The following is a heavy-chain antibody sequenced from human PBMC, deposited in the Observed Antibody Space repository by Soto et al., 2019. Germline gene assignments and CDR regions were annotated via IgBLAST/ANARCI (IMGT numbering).Heavy chain of an antibody. D-gene: IGHD2-8*01. CDR3: AKEFTDYDIVLMVYAHYGMDV. J-gene: IGHJ6*02. CDR1: GFTFISYA. Sequence: PGGSLRLSCAASGFTFISYAMSWVRQAPGKGLEWVSAISGSGGSTYYADSVKGRFTISRDNSKNTLYLQMNSLRAEDTAVYYCAKEFTDYDIVLMVYAHYGMDVWGQGTTVTVSS. CDR2: ISGSGGST. V-gene: IGHV3-23*01.